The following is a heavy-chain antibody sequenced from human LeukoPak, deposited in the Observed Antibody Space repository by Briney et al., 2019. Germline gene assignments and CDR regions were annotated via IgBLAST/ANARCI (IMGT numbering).Heavy chain of an antibody. V-gene: IGHV3-33*01. D-gene: IGHD3-16*01. CDR2: IWYDGSQK. CDR3: ATNQIMIREYYFDY. Sequence: PGGSLRLSCVASGFTFSTYGMHWVRQAPGKGLEWVAVIWYDGSQKYYPDSVKGRFTISRDNSKNTLFLQMNSLRAEDTAVYYCATNQIMIREYYFDYWGQGTLVTVSS. CDR1: GFTFSTYG. J-gene: IGHJ4*02.